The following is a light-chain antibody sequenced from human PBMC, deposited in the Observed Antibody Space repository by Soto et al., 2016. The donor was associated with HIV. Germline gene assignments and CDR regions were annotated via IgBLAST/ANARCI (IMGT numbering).Light chain of an antibody. Sequence: SYELTQPPSVSVSPGQTASITCSGDKLGDKYACWYQQKPGQSPVLVIYQDSKRPSGIPERFSGSNSGNTATLTISGTQAMDEADYYCQAWDSSIEVFGGGTKPDRP. V-gene: IGLV3-1*01. J-gene: IGLJ3*02. CDR1: KLGDKY. CDR2: QDS. CDR3: QAWDSSIEV.